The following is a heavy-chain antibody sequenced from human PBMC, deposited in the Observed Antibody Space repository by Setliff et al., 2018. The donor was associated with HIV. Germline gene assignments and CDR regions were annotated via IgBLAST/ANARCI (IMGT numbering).Heavy chain of an antibody. CDR1: GFSLSTSGVG. D-gene: IGHD3-16*02. V-gene: IGHV2-5*01. CDR2: IYWNDDK. CDR3: SHLYDYVWWNYRYTAMAFDY. Sequence: SGPTLVNPTQTPTLTCTFHGFSLSTSGVGVGWIRQPPGKALEWLALIYWNDDKRYGPSLKSRLTITKDTSKNQSVLTMTNMDPVDTATYSCSHLYDYVWWNYRYTAMAFDYWGQGTLVTVSS. J-gene: IGHJ4*02.